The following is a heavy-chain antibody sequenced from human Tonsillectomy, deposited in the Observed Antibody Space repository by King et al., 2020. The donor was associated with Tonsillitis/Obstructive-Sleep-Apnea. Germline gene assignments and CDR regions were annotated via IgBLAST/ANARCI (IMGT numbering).Heavy chain of an antibody. J-gene: IGHJ2*01. Sequence: VQLVESGAEVKKPGSSVKVSCKASGYTFTGYYMHWVRQAPGQGLEWMGRINPNSGGTNYAQKFQGRVTMTRDTSIITAYMVLGRLRSYDTAVYYCARMGGMANWGPIGWYFDLWGRGTLVTVSS. CDR3: ARMGGMANWGPIGWYFDL. D-gene: IGHD7-27*01. CDR2: INPNSGGT. CDR1: GYTFTGYY. V-gene: IGHV1-2*06.